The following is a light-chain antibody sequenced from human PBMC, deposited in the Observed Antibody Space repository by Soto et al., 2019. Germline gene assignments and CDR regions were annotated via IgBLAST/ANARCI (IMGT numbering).Light chain of an antibody. CDR3: QHRSNWPPSHT. CDR2: DAS. Sequence: EIVLTQSPATLSLSPGERATLSCRASQSVSSYLAWYQQKPGQAPRLLIYDASNRATGIPARFSGSGSGTDFTLTISSLEPEDFAFYYCQHRSNWPPSHTFGGGTKVEIK. J-gene: IGKJ4*01. V-gene: IGKV3-11*01. CDR1: QSVSSY.